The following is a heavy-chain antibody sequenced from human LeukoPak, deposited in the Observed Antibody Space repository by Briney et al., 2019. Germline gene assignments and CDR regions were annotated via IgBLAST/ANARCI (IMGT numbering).Heavy chain of an antibody. Sequence: SETLSLTCSVSGGSIHSYYWTWVRQPPGKGLEWIGYIYHNGGSSYNPSLKSRGTLSIDTSKKNFSLKLTSVTAADTAVYYCARSVYDWNPRYYMDVWGEGTTVTVSS. V-gene: IGHV4-59*01. CDR2: IYHNGGS. D-gene: IGHD1-20*01. CDR1: GGSIHSYY. J-gene: IGHJ6*03. CDR3: ARSVYDWNPRYYMDV.